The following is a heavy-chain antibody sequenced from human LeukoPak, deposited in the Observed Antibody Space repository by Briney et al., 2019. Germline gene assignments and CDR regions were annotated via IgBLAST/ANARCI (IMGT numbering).Heavy chain of an antibody. Sequence: GGSLRLSCTASGFTFGDYAMSWVRQAPGKGLEWVGFIRSKAYGGTTEYAASVKGRFTISRDDSKSIAYLQINSLKTEDTAVYYCTRFARYFDWLSEFDPWGQGTLVTVSS. V-gene: IGHV3-49*04. CDR3: TRFARYFDWLSEFDP. D-gene: IGHD3-9*01. CDR1: GFTFGDYA. J-gene: IGHJ5*02. CDR2: IRSKAYGGTT.